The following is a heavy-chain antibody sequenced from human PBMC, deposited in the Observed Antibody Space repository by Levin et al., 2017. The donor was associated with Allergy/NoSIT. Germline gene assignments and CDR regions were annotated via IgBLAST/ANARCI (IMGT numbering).Heavy chain of an antibody. J-gene: IGHJ3*02. D-gene: IGHD3-10*01. CDR3: ARRHMVRGVIGPVVADAFDI. V-gene: IGHV4-59*08. CDR1: GGSISSYY. Sequence: PSETLSLTCTVSGGSISSYYWSWIRQPPGKGLEWIGYIYYSGSTNYNPSLKSRVTISVDTSKNQFSLKLSSVTAADTAVYYCARRHMVRGVIGPVVADAFDIWGQGTMVTVSS. CDR2: IYYSGST.